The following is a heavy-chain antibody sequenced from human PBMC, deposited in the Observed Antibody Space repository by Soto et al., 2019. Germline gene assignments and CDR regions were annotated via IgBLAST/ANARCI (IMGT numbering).Heavy chain of an antibody. CDR3: ASLLRFLEWLPRNPYYYYGMDV. CDR1: GGTFSSYA. Sequence: WASVKVSCKASGGTFSSYAISWVRQAPGQGLEWMGGIIPIFGTANYAQKFQGRVTITADESTSTAYMELSSLRSEDTAVYYCASLLRFLEWLPRNPYYYYGMDVWGQGTTVTVSS. J-gene: IGHJ6*02. D-gene: IGHD3-3*01. V-gene: IGHV1-69*13. CDR2: IIPIFGTA.